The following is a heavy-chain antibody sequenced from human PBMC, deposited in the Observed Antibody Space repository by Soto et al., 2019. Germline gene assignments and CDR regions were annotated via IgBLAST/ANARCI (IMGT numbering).Heavy chain of an antibody. CDR3: ASARMAPTSPDAS. V-gene: IGHV3-21*01. CDR2: IDSSSYAI. CDR1: GFTFDFFT. Sequence: GGSLRLSCLASGFTFDFFTMNWVRQAPGKGLEWLSSIDSSSYAIYYADSVRGRFTISRDNAKSSLHLQLNNLRTDDTAIYYCASARMAPTSPDASWGRGTLVTVSS. D-gene: IGHD2-8*01. J-gene: IGHJ5*02.